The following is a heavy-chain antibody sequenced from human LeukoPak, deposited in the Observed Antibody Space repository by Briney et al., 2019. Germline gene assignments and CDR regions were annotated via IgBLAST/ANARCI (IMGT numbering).Heavy chain of an antibody. CDR2: IRYDGSNK. CDR3: AKGPWGGGSYSEFDY. CDR1: GFTFSSYG. D-gene: IGHD1-26*01. Sequence: PGGSLRLSCAASGFTFSSYGMHWVRQAPGKGLEWAAFIRYDGSNKYYADSVKGRFTISRDNSKNTLYLQMNSLRAEDTAVYYCAKGPWGGGSYSEFDYWGQGTLVTVSS. V-gene: IGHV3-30*02. J-gene: IGHJ4*02.